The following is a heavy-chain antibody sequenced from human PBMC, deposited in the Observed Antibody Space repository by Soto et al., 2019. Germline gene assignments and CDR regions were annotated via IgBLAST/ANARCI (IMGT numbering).Heavy chain of an antibody. Sequence: QVQLQESGPGLVKPSETLSLTCTVSGGSISSYYWSWIRQPPGKGLEWIGYIYYSGSTNHNPSLKSRVTISVDTSKHQFSLKLSSVTAADTAVYYCARGLAVADWYFDLWGRGTLVTVSS. CDR1: GGSISSYY. CDR3: ARGLAVADWYFDL. CDR2: IYYSGST. D-gene: IGHD6-19*01. J-gene: IGHJ2*01. V-gene: IGHV4-59*01.